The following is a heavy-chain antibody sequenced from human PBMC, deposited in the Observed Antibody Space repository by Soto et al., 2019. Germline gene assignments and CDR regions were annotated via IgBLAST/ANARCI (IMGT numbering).Heavy chain of an antibody. J-gene: IGHJ4*02. CDR2: IYYSGST. CDR3: ARIKRIRGVIGD. CDR1: GGSISSGGYY. D-gene: IGHD3-10*01. V-gene: IGHV4-31*03. Sequence: SETLSLTCTVSGGSISSGGYYWSWIRQHPGKGLEWIGYIYYSGSTYYNPSLKSRVTISVDTSKNQFSLKLSSVTAADTAVYYCARIKRIRGVIGDWGQGTLVTVSS.